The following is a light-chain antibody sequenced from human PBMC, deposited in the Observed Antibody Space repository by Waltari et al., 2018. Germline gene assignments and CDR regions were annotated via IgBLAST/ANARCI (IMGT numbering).Light chain of an antibody. CDR3: QHYLRLPAT. V-gene: IGKV3-20*01. Sequence: EIVLTQSPGTLSLSPGERATLSCRASQSVSRALAWYQQKPGQAPRLLIYGASNRATGIPDRFSGSGSGTDFSLTISSLEPEDFAAYYCQHYLRLPATFG. CDR1: QSVSRA. J-gene: IGKJ1*01. CDR2: GAS.